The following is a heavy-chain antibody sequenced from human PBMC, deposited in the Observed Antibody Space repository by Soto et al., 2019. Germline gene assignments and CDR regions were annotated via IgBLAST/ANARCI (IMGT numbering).Heavy chain of an antibody. CDR3: ARWSFLDY. D-gene: IGHD1-26*01. CDR1: GFSFSSYA. J-gene: IGHJ4*02. V-gene: IGHV3-23*01. CDR2: ISGSDGKT. Sequence: EVQLLESGGGLVRPGGSLRLSCTASGFSFSSYALSWVRQAPGKGLEWVSTISGSDGKTYYADSVKGRFSISRDTSKTTLYLEMTSLRVEDTALYYCARWSFLDYWGQGTRFTVS.